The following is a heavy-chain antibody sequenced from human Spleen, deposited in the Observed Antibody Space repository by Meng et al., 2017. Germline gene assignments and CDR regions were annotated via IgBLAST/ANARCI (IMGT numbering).Heavy chain of an antibody. J-gene: IGHJ4*02. CDR2: VFSSGST. CDR3: ARVVAGTGDY. V-gene: IGHV4-31*01. D-gene: IGHD6-19*01. Sequence: QVQLQESGPGLVKPSQTLSLTFSVSGASMTSDDYSWNWIRQHPGKGLEWIGYVFSSGSTHYNPSLKSQVSISIDTSKNKFFLRLTSVTAADTAVYYCARVVAGTGDYWGQGTLVTVSS. CDR1: GASMTSDDYS.